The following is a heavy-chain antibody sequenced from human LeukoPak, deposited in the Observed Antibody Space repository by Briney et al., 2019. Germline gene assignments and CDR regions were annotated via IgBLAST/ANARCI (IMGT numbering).Heavy chain of an antibody. D-gene: IGHD5-18*01. J-gene: IGHJ4*02. CDR3: ASPRGYNYGSFDY. CDR2: IIPIFGTT. CDR1: GGTFSTYA. Sequence: SVKVSCKASGGTFSTYAISWVRQAPGQGLERMGRIIPIFGTTNYAQKFQGRVTITTDESTSTAYMELSSLRSEDTAVYYCASPRGYNYGSFDYWGQGTLVTVSS. V-gene: IGHV1-69*05.